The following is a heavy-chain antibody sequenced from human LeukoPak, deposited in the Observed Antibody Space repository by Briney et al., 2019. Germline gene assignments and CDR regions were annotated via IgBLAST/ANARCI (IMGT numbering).Heavy chain of an antibody. V-gene: IGHV3-7*01. J-gene: IGHJ4*02. CDR3: ARDGAGAGDDLDY. CDR1: GFTVSSNY. Sequence: PGGSLRLSCAASGFTVSSNYMSWVRQAPGKGLEWVANIKQDGSEKYYVDSVKGRFTISRDKAKNSLYLQMNSLRAEDTAVYYCARDGAGAGDDLDYWGQGTLVTVSS. D-gene: IGHD1-14*01. CDR2: IKQDGSEK.